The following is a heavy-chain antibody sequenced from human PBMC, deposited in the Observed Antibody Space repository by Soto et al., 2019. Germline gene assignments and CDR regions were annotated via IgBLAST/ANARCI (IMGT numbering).Heavy chain of an antibody. V-gene: IGHV4-59*01. CDR3: ARYGYLSDYYYYYYMDV. Sequence: SETLSLTCTVSGGSISGYYWSWIRQPPGKGLEWIGYIYYSGSTNYIPSLRSRVTISVDTSKNQFSLKLSSVTAADTAVYYCARYGYLSDYYYYYYMDVWGKGTTVTVSS. D-gene: IGHD3-16*02. J-gene: IGHJ6*03. CDR2: IYYSGST. CDR1: GGSISGYY.